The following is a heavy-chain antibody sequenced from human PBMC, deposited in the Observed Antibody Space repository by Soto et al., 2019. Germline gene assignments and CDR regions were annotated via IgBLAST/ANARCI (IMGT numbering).Heavy chain of an antibody. Sequence: QVQLQESGPGLVKPSQTLSLTCTVSGGSISSGGYYWSWIRQNPGKGLEWIGYIYYSGSTYYNPSLKSRVTISVDTSKNQFSLKLSSVTAADTAVYYCARDMTLQGTFAIGYWGQGTLVTVSS. CDR3: ARDMTLQGTFAIGY. CDR2: IYYSGST. CDR1: GGSISSGGYY. D-gene: IGHD2-2*01. J-gene: IGHJ4*02. V-gene: IGHV4-31*03.